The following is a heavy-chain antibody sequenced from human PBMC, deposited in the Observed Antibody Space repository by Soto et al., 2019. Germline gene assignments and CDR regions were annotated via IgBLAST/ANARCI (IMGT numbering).Heavy chain of an antibody. CDR2: MNPNSGNT. CDR1: GYTFTSYD. CDR3: ARGFAPLNIYDYYMDV. D-gene: IGHD2-2*01. V-gene: IGHV1-8*01. Sequence: QVQLVQSGAEVKKPGASVKVSCKASGYTFTSYDINWVRQATGQGLEWMGWMNPNSGNTGYAQKFQGRVTMTRNTSISTAYIELSSLRSEDTAVYYCARGFAPLNIYDYYMDVWGKGTTVTVSS. J-gene: IGHJ6*03.